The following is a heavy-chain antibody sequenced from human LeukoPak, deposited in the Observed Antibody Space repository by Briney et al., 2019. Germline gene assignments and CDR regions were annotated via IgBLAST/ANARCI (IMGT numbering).Heavy chain of an antibody. CDR3: ARASPLGLNWFDP. CDR2: INHSGST. CDR1: GGSFSGYY. J-gene: IGHJ5*02. V-gene: IGHV4-34*01. D-gene: IGHD3/OR15-3a*01. Sequence: PSETLSLTCAVYGGSFSGYYWSWLRQPPGKGLEWIGEINHSGSTNYNPSLKSRITISVDTSKNQFSLTLSSVTAADTAVYYCARASPLGLNWFDPWGQGTLVTVSS.